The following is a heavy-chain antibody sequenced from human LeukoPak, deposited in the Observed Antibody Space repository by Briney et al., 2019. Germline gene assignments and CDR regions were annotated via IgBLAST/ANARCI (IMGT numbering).Heavy chain of an antibody. CDR3: ARGRVSSSTWYSTYYYYFYMDV. CDR1: DDSITMYY. D-gene: IGHD4-11*01. V-gene: IGHV4-59*01. CDR2: VDHTGST. J-gene: IGHJ6*03. Sequence: SETLSLTCSVSDDSITMYYWTWIRQPPGKGLEWIGYVDHTGSTNFNPSLNGRVSTSRDTSKNLFSLRLRSVTAADTAVYFCARGRVSSSTWYSTYYYYFYMDVWGKGTTVTVSS.